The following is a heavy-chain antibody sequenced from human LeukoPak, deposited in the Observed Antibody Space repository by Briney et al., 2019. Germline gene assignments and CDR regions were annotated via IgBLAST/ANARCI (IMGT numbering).Heavy chain of an antibody. CDR3: ASLVRGSSWYYFDY. J-gene: IGHJ4*02. V-gene: IGHV4-4*09. Sequence: SETLSLTCTVSGGSISSYYWSWIRQPPGKGLEWIGYIYTSGSTNYNPSLKSRVTISVDTSKNQFSLKLSSVTAADTAVYYCASLVRGSSWYYFDYWGQGTLVTVSS. CDR2: IYTSGST. CDR1: GGSISSYY. D-gene: IGHD6-13*01.